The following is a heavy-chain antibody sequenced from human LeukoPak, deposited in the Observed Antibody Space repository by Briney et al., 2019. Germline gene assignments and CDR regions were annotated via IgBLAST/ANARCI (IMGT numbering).Heavy chain of an antibody. Sequence: PSETLSLTCTVSGGSISSYYWSWIRQPPGKGLEWIGEINHSGSTNYNPSLKSRVTISVDTSKNQFSLKLSSVTAADTAVYYCARHPAFDAFDIWGQGTMVTVSS. CDR2: INHSGST. CDR1: GGSISSYY. J-gene: IGHJ3*02. CDR3: ARHPAFDAFDI. V-gene: IGHV4-34*01.